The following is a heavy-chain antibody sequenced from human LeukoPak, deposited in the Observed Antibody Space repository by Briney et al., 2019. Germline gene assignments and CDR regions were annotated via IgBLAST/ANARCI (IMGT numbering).Heavy chain of an antibody. Sequence: PGGSLRLSCTASGFTFSNNGMHWVRQAPGKGLEWVAFIRYDGSEKYYADSVKGRITISRDNAKNSLYLQMNSLRAEDTALYYCARLGTRYCSSTSCHSQFDYWGQGTLVTVSS. CDR1: GFTFSNNG. CDR2: IRYDGSEK. J-gene: IGHJ4*02. CDR3: ARLGTRYCSSTSCHSQFDY. D-gene: IGHD2-2*01. V-gene: IGHV3-30*02.